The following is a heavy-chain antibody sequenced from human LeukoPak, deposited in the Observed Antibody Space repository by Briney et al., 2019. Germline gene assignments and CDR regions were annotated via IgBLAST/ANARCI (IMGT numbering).Heavy chain of an antibody. V-gene: IGHV3-23*01. Sequence: GGSLRLSCAASGFTFSSYAMSWVRQAPGKGLEWVSAISGSGGSTYYADSVKGRFTISRDNSKNTLYLQMNSLRAEDTAVYYCARGNRWRYGMDVWGQGTTVTVSS. D-gene: IGHD4-23*01. CDR3: ARGNRWRYGMDV. CDR1: GFTFSSYA. J-gene: IGHJ6*02. CDR2: ISGSGGST.